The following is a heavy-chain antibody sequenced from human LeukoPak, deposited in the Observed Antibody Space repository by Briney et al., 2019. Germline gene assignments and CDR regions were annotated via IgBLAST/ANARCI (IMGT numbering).Heavy chain of an antibody. V-gene: IGHV1-69*13. D-gene: IGHD4-17*01. CDR1: GGTFSSYA. CDR3: ARGRITGVNGDYDYYYYGMDV. CDR2: IIPIFGTA. Sequence: GASVKVSCKASGGTFSSYAISWVRQAPGQGLEWMGGIIPIFGTANYAQKFQGRVTITADESTSTAYVELSSLRSEDTAVYYCARGRITGVNGDYDYYYYGMDVWGQGTTVTVSS. J-gene: IGHJ6*02.